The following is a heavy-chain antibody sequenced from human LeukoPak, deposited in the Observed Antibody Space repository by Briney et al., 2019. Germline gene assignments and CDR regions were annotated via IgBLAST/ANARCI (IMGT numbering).Heavy chain of an antibody. Sequence: GGSLRLSCAASGFTFSSYAMSWVRQAPGKGLEWVSAISGSGGSTYYADSVRGRFTISRDNSKNTLFLQMNGLRVEDTAVYYCANTRPGSYSDYWGQGTLVTVSS. V-gene: IGHV3-23*01. CDR2: ISGSGGST. CDR3: ANTRPGSYSDY. CDR1: GFTFSSYA. D-gene: IGHD1-26*01. J-gene: IGHJ4*02.